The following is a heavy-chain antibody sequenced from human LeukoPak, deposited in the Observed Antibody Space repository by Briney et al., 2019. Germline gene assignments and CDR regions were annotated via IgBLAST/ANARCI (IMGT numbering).Heavy chain of an antibody. CDR1: GGTFSSYA. Sequence: ASVKVSCKASGGTFSSYAISWVRQAPGKGLEWMGGSDPEDGETIYAQKFQGRVTMTEDTSTDTAYMELSSLRSEDTAVYYCASGVASLEGYLDYWGQGTLVTVSS. D-gene: IGHD3-3*01. CDR3: ASGVASLEGYLDY. CDR2: SDPEDGET. V-gene: IGHV1-24*01. J-gene: IGHJ4*02.